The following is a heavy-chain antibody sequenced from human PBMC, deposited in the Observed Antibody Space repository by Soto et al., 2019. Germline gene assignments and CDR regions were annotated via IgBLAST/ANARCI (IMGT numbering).Heavy chain of an antibody. V-gene: IGHV1-2*04. D-gene: IGHD3-3*01. CDR3: ARAESITIFGVVPRESGWFDP. Sequence: ASVKVSCKASGYTFTGYYMHWVRQAPGQGLEWMGWISPNSGGTNYAQKFQGWVTMTRDTSISTAYMELSRLRSDDTAVYYCARAESITIFGVVPRESGWFDPWGQGTLVTVSS. CDR2: ISPNSGGT. CDR1: GYTFTGYY. J-gene: IGHJ5*02.